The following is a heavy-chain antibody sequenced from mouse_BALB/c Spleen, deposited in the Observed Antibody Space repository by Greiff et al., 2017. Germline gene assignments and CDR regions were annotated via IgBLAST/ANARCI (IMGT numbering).Heavy chain of an antibody. D-gene: IGHD2-1*01. CDR1: GYTFTSYY. Sequence: QVQLQQSGPELVKPGASVRISCKASGYTFTSYYIHWVKQRPGQGLEWIGWIYPGNVNTKYNEKFKGKATLTADKSSSTAYMQLSSLTSEDSAVYFCARGRDGNYERYAMDYWGQGTSVTVSS. CDR3: ARGRDGNYERYAMDY. V-gene: IGHV1S56*01. J-gene: IGHJ4*01. CDR2: IYPGNVNT.